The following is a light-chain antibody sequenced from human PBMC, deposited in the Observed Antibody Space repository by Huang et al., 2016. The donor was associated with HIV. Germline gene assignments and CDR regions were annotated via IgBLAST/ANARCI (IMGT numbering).Light chain of an antibody. J-gene: IGKJ2*01. CDR1: QRVLYSANNKNN. CDR2: WAS. CDR3: QQYYSSPPMYT. V-gene: IGKV4-1*01. Sequence: DIVMTQSPDSLAVSLGERATITCKSSQRVLYSANNKNNLAWYQQKPGQPPKLLISWASTREFGVPDRFSGSGSGTDFTLTISSLQAEDVAVYYCQQYYSSPPMYTFGQGTKLEIK.